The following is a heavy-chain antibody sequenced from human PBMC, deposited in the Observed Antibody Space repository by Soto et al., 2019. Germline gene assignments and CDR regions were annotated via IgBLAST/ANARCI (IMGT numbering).Heavy chain of an antibody. Sequence: SETLSLTCAVYGGSFSGYYWSWIRQPPGKGLEWIGEINHSGSTNYNPSLKSRVTISVDTSKNQFSLKLSSVTAADTAVYYCARGSEVAARPFDYWGQGTLVTVSS. CDR1: GGSFSGYY. CDR2: INHSGST. CDR3: ARGSEVAARPFDY. J-gene: IGHJ4*02. V-gene: IGHV4-34*01. D-gene: IGHD6-6*01.